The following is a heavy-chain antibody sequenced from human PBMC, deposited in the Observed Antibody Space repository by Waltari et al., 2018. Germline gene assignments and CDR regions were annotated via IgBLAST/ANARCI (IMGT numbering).Heavy chain of an antibody. V-gene: IGHV4-34*01. CDR1: GGSFSGSY. J-gene: IGHJ2*01. CDR2: INHSGST. D-gene: IGHD3-3*01. Sequence: QVQLQQWGAGLLKPSETLSLTCAVYGGSFSGSYWSWIRQPPGKGLEWIGEINHSGSTNYNPSLKSRVTISVDTSKNQFSLKLSSVTAADTAVYYCARVTSSGVYWYFDLWGRGTLVTVSS. CDR3: ARVTSSGVYWYFDL.